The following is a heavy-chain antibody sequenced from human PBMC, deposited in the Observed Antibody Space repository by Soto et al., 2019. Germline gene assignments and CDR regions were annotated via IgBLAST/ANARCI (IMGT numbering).Heavy chain of an antibody. CDR1: GFTFSSYA. Sequence: EVQLLESGGGLVQPGGSLRLSCEASGFTFSSYAMSWVRQAPGQGLEWVSAISGSGGSTYYADSVKGRFTISRDNAKNTLYLQMNSLRAEDTAVYYCAKPAGGYYGGNSGWFDPWGQGTLVTVSS. D-gene: IGHD4-17*01. CDR3: AKPAGGYYGGNSGWFDP. J-gene: IGHJ5*02. V-gene: IGHV3-23*01. CDR2: ISGSGGST.